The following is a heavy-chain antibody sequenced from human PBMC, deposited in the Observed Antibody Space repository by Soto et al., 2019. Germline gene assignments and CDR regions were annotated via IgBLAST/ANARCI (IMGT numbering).Heavy chain of an antibody. V-gene: IGHV3-11*05. Sequence: QVQLVESGGGLVKPGGSLRLSCAASGFSFSDYYMSWIRQAPGKGLEWVSYISSSRTYTNYADSVKGRFTISRDNAKNSLYLQVNSLSAEDTAVYYCVRDPGGNWFDPWGQGTLVTVSS. CDR1: GFSFSDYY. CDR2: ISSSRTYT. D-gene: IGHD2-8*02. J-gene: IGHJ5*02. CDR3: VRDPGGNWFDP.